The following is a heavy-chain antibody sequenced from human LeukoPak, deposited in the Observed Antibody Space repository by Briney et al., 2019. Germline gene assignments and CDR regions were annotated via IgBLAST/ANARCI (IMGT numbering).Heavy chain of an antibody. Sequence: GGSLRLSCAASGFTVSSNYMSWVRQAPGTGLEWVSVIYSGGSTYYADSVKGRFTISRDNSKNTLYLQMNSLRAEDTAVYYCARAQKAAAGRFDYWGQGTLVTVSS. CDR3: ARAQKAAAGRFDY. CDR1: GFTVSSNY. J-gene: IGHJ4*02. V-gene: IGHV3-53*01. D-gene: IGHD6-13*01. CDR2: IYSGGST.